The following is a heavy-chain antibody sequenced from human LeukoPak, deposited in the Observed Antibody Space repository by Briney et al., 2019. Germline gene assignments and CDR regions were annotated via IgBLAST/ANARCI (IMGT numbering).Heavy chain of an antibody. CDR3: ARDLAVDTAMVYYYYYYMDV. D-gene: IGHD5-18*01. V-gene: IGHV1-2*02. J-gene: IGHJ6*03. Sequence: ASVKVSCKASGYTFTSYYMHWVRQAPGQGLEWMGIINPSGGTNYAQKFQGRVTMTRDTSISTAYMELSRLRSDDTAVYYCARDLAVDTAMVYYYYYYMDVWGKGTTVTVSS. CDR1: GYTFTSYY. CDR2: INPSGGT.